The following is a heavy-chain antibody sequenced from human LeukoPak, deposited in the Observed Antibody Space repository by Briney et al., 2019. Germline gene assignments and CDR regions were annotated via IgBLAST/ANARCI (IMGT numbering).Heavy chain of an antibody. Sequence: SETLSLTCTIFGDSISSSSYYWGWIRQPPGKGLEWIGSIHYSGTTYYNPSLKSRVTILVDTSKNQFSLKLSSVTAADTAVYYCASPSSSSSTYDYWGQGTLVTVSS. V-gene: IGHV4-39*01. CDR1: GDSISSSSYY. CDR3: ASPSSSSSTYDY. J-gene: IGHJ4*02. CDR2: IHYSGTT. D-gene: IGHD6-6*01.